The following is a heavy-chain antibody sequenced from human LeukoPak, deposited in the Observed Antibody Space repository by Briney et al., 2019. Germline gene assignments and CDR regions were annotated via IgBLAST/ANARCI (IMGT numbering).Heavy chain of an antibody. D-gene: IGHD5-18*01. J-gene: IGHJ6*03. CDR2: IKQDGSEK. Sequence: GGSLRLSCAASGFTFSSYWMSWARQAPGKGLEWVANIKQDGSEKYYVDSVKGRFTISRDNARNPLYLQMNSLRAEDTAVYYCARVDTAMVKDYYYYYYMDVWGKGTTVTVSS. CDR1: GFTFSSYW. CDR3: ARVDTAMVKDYYYYYYMDV. V-gene: IGHV3-7*04.